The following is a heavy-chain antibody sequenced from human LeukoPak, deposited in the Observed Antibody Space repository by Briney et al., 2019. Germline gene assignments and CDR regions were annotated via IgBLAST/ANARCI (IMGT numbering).Heavy chain of an antibody. V-gene: IGHV4-61*01. CDR2: IYYSGST. CDR1: GYSISSGYY. CDR3: ASSYSSSWYDY. Sequence: PSETLSLTCTVSGYSISSGYYWGWIRQPPGKGLEWIGYIYYSGSTNYNPSLKSRVTISVDTSKNQFSLKLSSVTAANTAVYYCASSYSSSWYDYWGQGTLVTVSS. D-gene: IGHD6-13*01. J-gene: IGHJ4*02.